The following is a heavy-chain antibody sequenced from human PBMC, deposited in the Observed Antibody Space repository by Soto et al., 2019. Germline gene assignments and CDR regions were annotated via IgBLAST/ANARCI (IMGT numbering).Heavy chain of an antibody. V-gene: IGHV1-18*01. J-gene: IGHJ6*02. CDR3: ARAGRAFSMFGENMDV. CDR2: ISAYSGDT. Sequence: VQLLQSGGEVRKPGASVKVSCKTSGYTFTNYAINWVRQAPGQGLQWMGWISAYSGDTKYAQRFQDRLTVTTDPSTTTASMELRSLRSDDTAVYYCARAGRAFSMFGENMDVWGQGTTVTVSS. D-gene: IGHD3-3*01. CDR1: GYTFTNYA.